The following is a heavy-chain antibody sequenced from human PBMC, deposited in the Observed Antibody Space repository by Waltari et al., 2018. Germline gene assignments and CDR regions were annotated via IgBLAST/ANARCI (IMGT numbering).Heavy chain of an antibody. D-gene: IGHD3-3*01. V-gene: IGHV3-30*18. Sequence: QVHLVESGGGVVQSGKSQRLSCAASGFTFRSYGMHWVRQAPGEGLEWVAIVSNDGSKKYYADSVKGRFTISRDNSKNTLFLQMDSLRTEDTAVYYCAKDDITLFGVGIDNWGQGTLVTVSS. CDR1: GFTFRSYG. CDR2: VSNDGSKK. CDR3: AKDDITLFGVGIDN. J-gene: IGHJ4*02.